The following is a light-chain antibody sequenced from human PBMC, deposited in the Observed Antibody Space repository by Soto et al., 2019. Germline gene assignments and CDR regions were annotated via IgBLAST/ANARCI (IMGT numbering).Light chain of an antibody. CDR1: SGHSTYA. CDR3: QTWGTGIRV. V-gene: IGLV4-69*01. CDR2: LNSDGSH. Sequence: QPVLTQSPSASASLGASVKLTCTLSSGHSTYAIAWHQQQPEKGPRYLMNLNSDGSHSKGDGIPDRFSGSSSGAESYLTISSLQSEDEADYYCQTWGTGIRVFGGGTKLTVL. J-gene: IGLJ3*02.